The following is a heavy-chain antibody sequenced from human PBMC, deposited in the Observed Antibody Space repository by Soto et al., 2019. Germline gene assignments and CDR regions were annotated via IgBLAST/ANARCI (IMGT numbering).Heavy chain of an antibody. CDR3: ARAACSSYRCYLRSAHMDV. Sequence: SSETLSLTCTVSGGSISSNSYYWAWIRQPPGKGLEWIGSGYHGGNTYYNPSHKSRVTISVDTSTNQFSLKLNSVTAADTAVYYCARAACSSYRCYLRSAHMDVWGKGTTVTVSS. J-gene: IGHJ6*03. D-gene: IGHD2-2*01. CDR2: GYHGGNT. CDR1: GGSISSNSYY. V-gene: IGHV4-39*01.